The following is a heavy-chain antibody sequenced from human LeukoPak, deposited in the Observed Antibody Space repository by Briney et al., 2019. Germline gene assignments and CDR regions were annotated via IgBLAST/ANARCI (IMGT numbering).Heavy chain of an antibody. CDR1: GCTFTSYA. J-gene: IGHJ5*02. D-gene: IGHD2-2*01. V-gene: IGHV1-3*01. Sequence: ASVKVSCKASGCTFTSYAMHWVRQAPGQRLEWIGWINAGNGNTKYSQKFQGRVTITRDTSASTAYMELSSLRSEDTAVYYCARGVGINWFDPWGQGTLVTVSS. CDR3: ARGVGINWFDP. CDR2: INAGNGNT.